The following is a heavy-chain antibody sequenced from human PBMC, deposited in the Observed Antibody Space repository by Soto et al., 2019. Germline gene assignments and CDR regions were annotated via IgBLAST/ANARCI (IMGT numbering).Heavy chain of an antibody. CDR1: GFTFDDYA. CDR3: AKALTYYYDSSGYKGDYFDY. V-gene: IGHV3-9*01. J-gene: IGHJ4*02. Sequence: GGSLRLSCAASGFTFDDYAMHWVRQAPGKGLEWVSGISWNSGGIGYADSVKGRFTISRDNAKNSLYLQMNSLRAEDTALYYCAKALTYYYDSSGYKGDYFDYWGQGTLVTVSS. D-gene: IGHD3-22*01. CDR2: ISWNSGGI.